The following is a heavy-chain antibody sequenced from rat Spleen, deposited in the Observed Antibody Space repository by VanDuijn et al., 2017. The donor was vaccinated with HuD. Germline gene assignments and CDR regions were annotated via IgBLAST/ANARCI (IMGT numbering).Heavy chain of an antibody. D-gene: IGHD1-6*01. V-gene: IGHV5-19*01. CDR2: ITPSGGST. CDR1: GFNFSNYG. J-gene: IGHJ3*01. Sequence: EVQLVESGGGLVQPGNSLKLSCAASGFNFSNYGMHWIRQAPTKGLEWVASITPSGGSTYYRDSVKGRFTISRDNAKSTLYLQMNSLRSEDTATYYCARQATTDYYYLAYWGQGTLVTVSS. CDR3: ARQATTDYYYLAY.